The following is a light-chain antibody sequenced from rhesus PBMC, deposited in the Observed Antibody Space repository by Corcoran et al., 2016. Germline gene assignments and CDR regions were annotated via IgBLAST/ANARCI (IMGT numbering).Light chain of an antibody. V-gene: IGKV1-33*02. CDR2: GAS. J-gene: IGKJ1*01. CDR1: QGITND. CDR3: QHYDSTPPT. Sequence: DIQMTQSPSSLSASVGDKVTITCRARQGITNDLAWYQQKPGETPKLLIYGASSLQRGIPSLFSGNGSWTSFTITIGSLQSEDFATYDCQHYDSTPPTFGQGTKVEIK.